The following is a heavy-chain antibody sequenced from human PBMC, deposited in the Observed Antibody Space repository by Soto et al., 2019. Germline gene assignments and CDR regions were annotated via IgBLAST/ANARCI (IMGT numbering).Heavy chain of an antibody. Sequence: SVKVSCKASGFTFTSSAVQWVRQARGQRLEWIGWIVVGSGNTNYAQKFQERVTITRDMSTSTAYMELSSLRSEDTAVYYCAADLLGYCSGGSCYSAYYYYYGMDVWGQGTTVTVSS. D-gene: IGHD2-15*01. CDR2: IVVGSGNT. CDR3: AADLLGYCSGGSCYSAYYYYYGMDV. CDR1: GFTFTSSA. V-gene: IGHV1-58*01. J-gene: IGHJ6*02.